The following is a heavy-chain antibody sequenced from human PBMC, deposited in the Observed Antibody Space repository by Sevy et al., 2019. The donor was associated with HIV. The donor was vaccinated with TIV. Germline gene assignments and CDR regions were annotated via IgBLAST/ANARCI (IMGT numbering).Heavy chain of an antibody. CDR1: GGSFSGYY. V-gene: IGHV4-34*01. CDR2: INHSGST. CDR3: ARAWAARTLLWFGELSGDAFDI. J-gene: IGHJ3*02. Sequence: SETLSLTCAVYGGSFSGYYWSWIRQPPGKGLEWIGEINHSGSTNYNPSLKSRVTISVDTSKNQFSLKLSSLTAADTAVYYCARAWAARTLLWFGELSGDAFDIWGQGTMVTVSS. D-gene: IGHD3-10*01.